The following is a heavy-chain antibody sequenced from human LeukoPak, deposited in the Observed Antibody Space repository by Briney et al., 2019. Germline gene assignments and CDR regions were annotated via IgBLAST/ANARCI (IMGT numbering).Heavy chain of an antibody. CDR3: ARGNYDILTGYLADYYYYYMDV. CDR2: VSAYNGNT. D-gene: IGHD3-9*01. J-gene: IGHJ6*03. CDR1: GYTFYYYG. V-gene: IGHV1-18*01. Sequence: ASVKVSCKASGYTFYYYGISWVRQAPGQGLEWMGWVSAYNGNTNYAQKLQGRVTMTTDTSTSTAYMELRSLRSDDTAVYYCARGNYDILTGYLADYYYYYMDVWGKGTTVTVSS.